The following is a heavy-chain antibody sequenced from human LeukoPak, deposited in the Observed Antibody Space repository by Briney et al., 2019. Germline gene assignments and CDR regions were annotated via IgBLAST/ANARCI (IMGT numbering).Heavy chain of an antibody. CDR3: AKEGDGAARFAFDI. CDR2: VSSDGGTK. Sequence: GGSLRLSCAASRFTFSSYGMHWVRQAPGKGLEWVAVVSSDGGTKYYADSVKGRFTISRDNSKNTLYLQMNSLKTEDTAVYYCAKEGDGAARFAFDIWGQRTMVTVSS. V-gene: IGHV3-30*18. CDR1: RFTFSSYG. J-gene: IGHJ3*02. D-gene: IGHD6-6*01.